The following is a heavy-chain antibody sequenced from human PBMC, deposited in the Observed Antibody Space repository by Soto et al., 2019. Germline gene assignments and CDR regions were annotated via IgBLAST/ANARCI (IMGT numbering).Heavy chain of an antibody. V-gene: IGHV1-69*08. CDR2: IIPILGIA. D-gene: IGHD1-7*01. CDR1: GGTFSSYT. Sequence: QVQLVQSGAEVKKPGSSVKVSCKASGGTFSSYTISWVRQAPGQGLEWMGRIIPILGIANYAQKFQGRVTITADKSTSTAYMELSSLRSEDTAVYYCARDFHGNNWNYVPSDYYYYMDVWGKGTTVTVSS. J-gene: IGHJ6*03. CDR3: ARDFHGNNWNYVPSDYYYYMDV.